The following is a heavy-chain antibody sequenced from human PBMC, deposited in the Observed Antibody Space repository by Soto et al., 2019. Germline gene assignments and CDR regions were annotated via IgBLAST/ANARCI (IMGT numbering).Heavy chain of an antibody. J-gene: IGHJ6*02. CDR2: IYYSGST. Sequence: PSETLSLTCTVSSGSISSYYWSWIRQPPGKGLEWIGYIYYSGSTNYNPSLKSRVTISVDTSKNQFSLKLSSVTAADTAVYYCARADSRDYYYGMDVWGQGTLVTVSS. CDR1: SGSISSYY. CDR3: ARADSRDYYYGMDV. D-gene: IGHD6-13*01. V-gene: IGHV4-59*01.